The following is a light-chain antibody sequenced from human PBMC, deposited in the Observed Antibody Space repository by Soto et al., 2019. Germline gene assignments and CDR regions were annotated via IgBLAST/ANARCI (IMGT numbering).Light chain of an antibody. CDR2: GAS. CDR1: QSVSSNY. J-gene: IGKJ1*01. Sequence: EIVLTQSPGTLSLSPGEKATLSCSASQSVSSNYLAWYQQKPGQAPGLLIHGASSRATGTPDRFSGSGSGTDFTLTISRLEPEDFAVYYCHQYGTSPWTFGQGTKVDI. V-gene: IGKV3-20*01. CDR3: HQYGTSPWT.